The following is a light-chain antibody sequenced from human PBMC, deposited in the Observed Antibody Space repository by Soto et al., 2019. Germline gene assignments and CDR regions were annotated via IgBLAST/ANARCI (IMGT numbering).Light chain of an antibody. J-gene: IGLJ1*01. CDR2: EVN. CDR3: NSYTSRYTFV. CDR1: ISDVGGYNY. V-gene: IGLV2-14*01. Sequence: SVLTQPPSLSGSPGPSITISCTGTISDVGGYNYVSWYQQHPGKAPKLMIYEVNNRPPEVSNRFSGSKSGNTASLAISGLQPEDEADYYCNSYTSRYTFVLGTGTKVTVL.